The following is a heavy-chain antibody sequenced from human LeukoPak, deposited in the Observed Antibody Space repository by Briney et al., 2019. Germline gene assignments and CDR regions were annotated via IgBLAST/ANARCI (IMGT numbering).Heavy chain of an antibody. Sequence: GGSLRLSCAASGITFSTSALTWVRQAPGKGLEWVSTISGRGDSTNYADSVKGRFTISRDNSKNTLYLQMNGLRVEDTAVYFCAKEDAVTTNYYYMDVWGKGTTVTVSS. CDR3: AKEDAVTTNYYYMDV. CDR2: ISGRGDST. J-gene: IGHJ6*03. D-gene: IGHD4-17*01. V-gene: IGHV3-23*01. CDR1: GITFSTSA.